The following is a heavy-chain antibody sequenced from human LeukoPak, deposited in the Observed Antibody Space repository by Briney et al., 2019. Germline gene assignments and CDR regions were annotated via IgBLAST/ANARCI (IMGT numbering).Heavy chain of an antibody. CDR1: GYSISGGYY. V-gene: IGHV4-38-2*02. CDR2: IYRRGST. D-gene: IGHD3-22*01. Sequence: SETLSLTCTVSGYSISGGYYWGWIRQSPGKGLEWIGNIYRRGSTHYNPSLKSRVTISMDTSKNQFSLKLSSVTAADTAVYYCARDVRNYYDSSGYYLFDYWGQGTLVTVSS. J-gene: IGHJ4*02. CDR3: ARDVRNYYDSSGYYLFDY.